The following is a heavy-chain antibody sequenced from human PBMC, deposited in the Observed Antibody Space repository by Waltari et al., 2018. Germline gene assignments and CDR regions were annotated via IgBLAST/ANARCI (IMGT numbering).Heavy chain of an antibody. Sequence: EVQLVESGGGLIQPGGSLRLSCAASGFTVSSNYMSWVRQAPGKGLEWVSVIYSGGSTYYADSVKGRFTISRDNSKNTLYLQMNSLRAEDTAVYYCVRDGPGQLEAFDIWGQGTMVTVSS. CDR3: VRDGPGQLEAFDI. V-gene: IGHV3-53*01. D-gene: IGHD3-10*01. CDR2: IYSGGST. J-gene: IGHJ3*02. CDR1: GFTVSSNY.